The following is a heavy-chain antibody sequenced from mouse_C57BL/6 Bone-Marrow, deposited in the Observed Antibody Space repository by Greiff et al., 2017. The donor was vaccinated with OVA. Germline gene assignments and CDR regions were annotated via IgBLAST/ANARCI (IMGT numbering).Heavy chain of an antibody. D-gene: IGHD1-1*01. V-gene: IGHV5-6*02. CDR2: ISSGGSYP. CDR3: ARHYYGSSYY. Sequence: EVKLVESGGDLVKPGGSLKLSCAASGFTFSSYGMSWVRQTPDKRLEWVATISSGGSYPYYPDSVKGRFTISRDNAKNTLYLQMSSLKSEDTAMYYCARHYYGSSYYWGQGTTLTVSS. J-gene: IGHJ2*01. CDR1: GFTFSSYG.